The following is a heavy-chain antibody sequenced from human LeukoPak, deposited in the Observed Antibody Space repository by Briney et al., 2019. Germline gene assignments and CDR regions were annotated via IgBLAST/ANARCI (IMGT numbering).Heavy chain of an antibody. CDR2: IRYDGSNK. D-gene: IGHD1-1*01. J-gene: IGHJ4*02. CDR3: ARNWNDVEDY. Sequence: GGPLRLSCSASGFTFSSYGMHWVRQAPGKGLEWVTFIRYDGSNKYYADSVKGRFTISRDNSKNTLFLQMNSLRVEDTAVYYCARNWNDVEDYWGQGTLVTVSS. V-gene: IGHV3-30*02. CDR1: GFTFSSYG.